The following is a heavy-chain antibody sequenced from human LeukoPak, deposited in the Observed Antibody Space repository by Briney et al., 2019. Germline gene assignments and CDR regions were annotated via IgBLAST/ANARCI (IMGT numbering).Heavy chain of an antibody. CDR1: GFTFDDYG. V-gene: IGHV3-20*04. Sequence: PGGSLRLSCAASGFTFDDYGMTWVRQAPGKGLEWVSGINWNGGSTGYADSVKGRFTISRDNAKNSLYLQMNSLRAEDTAFYYCARAMTDNYYYGMDVWGQGTTVTASS. J-gene: IGHJ6*02. CDR2: INWNGGST. CDR3: ARAMTDNYYYGMDV. D-gene: IGHD2-21*02.